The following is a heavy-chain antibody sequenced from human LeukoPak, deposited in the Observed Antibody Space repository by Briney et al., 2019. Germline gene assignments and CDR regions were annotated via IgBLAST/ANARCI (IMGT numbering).Heavy chain of an antibody. CDR2: ISRSGST. Sequence: SETLSLTCTVSGDSISSGDYLWRWIRQPAGKGLEWIGRISRSGSTNYNRSRKSRLTISVDTSKDQFSLKLGSVAAADTAVYFCARGPYSYDSSGAFDIWGQGTMVTVSS. CDR1: GDSISSGDYL. D-gene: IGHD3-22*01. V-gene: IGHV4-61*02. J-gene: IGHJ3*02. CDR3: ARGPYSYDSSGAFDI.